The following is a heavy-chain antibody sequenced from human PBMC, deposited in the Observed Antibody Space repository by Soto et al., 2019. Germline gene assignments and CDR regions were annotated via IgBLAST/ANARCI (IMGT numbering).Heavy chain of an antibody. D-gene: IGHD3-10*01. V-gene: IGHV4-59*08. Sequence: SETLSLTCTVSGGSISSYYWSWIRQPPGKGLEWIGYIYYSGSTNYNPSLKSRVTITVDTSKNQFSLKLSSVTAADTAVYYCARYYGGYSDYWGQGTLVTVSS. J-gene: IGHJ4*02. CDR3: ARYYGGYSDY. CDR2: IYYSGST. CDR1: GGSISSYY.